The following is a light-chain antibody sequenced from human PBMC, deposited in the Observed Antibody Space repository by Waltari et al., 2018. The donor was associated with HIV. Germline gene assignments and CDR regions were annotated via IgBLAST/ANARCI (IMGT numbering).Light chain of an antibody. CDR2: EVS. Sequence: QSALTQPPSVSGSPGQSVTISCTGTSSDVGSYNRVSWYQQPPGTAPNHMIDEVSNRPSGVPDRFSGSKSRNTASLTISGLKAEDESDYYCSSYTSSTVVFGGGTKLTV. CDR3: SSYTSSTVV. V-gene: IGLV2-18*02. J-gene: IGLJ2*01. CDR1: SSDVGSYNR.